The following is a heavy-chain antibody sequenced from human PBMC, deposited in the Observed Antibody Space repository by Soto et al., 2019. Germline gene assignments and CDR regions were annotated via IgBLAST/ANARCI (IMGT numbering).Heavy chain of an antibody. CDR3: ASGTLGDYYASSGYSPFDY. V-gene: IGHV4-31*03. Sequence: SETLSLTCTVSGGSISSGGYYWSWIRQHPGKGLEWIGYIYYSGSTYYNPSLKSRVTISVDTSKNQFSLKLSSVTAADTAVYYCASGTLGDYYASSGYSPFDYWGQGTLVT. CDR1: GGSISSGGYY. CDR2: IYYSGST. J-gene: IGHJ4*02. D-gene: IGHD3-22*01.